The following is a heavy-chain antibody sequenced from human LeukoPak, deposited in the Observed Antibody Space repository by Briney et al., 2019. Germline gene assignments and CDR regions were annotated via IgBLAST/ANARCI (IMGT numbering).Heavy chain of an antibody. V-gene: IGHV1-69-2*01. CDR2: VDPEDGET. Sequence: ASVKVSCKASGYTFTSYDINWVQQAPGKGLEWMGLVDPEDGETIYAEKFQGRVTITADTSTDTAYMELSSLRSEDTAVYYCATGGYILGYWGQGTLVTVSS. D-gene: IGHD3-16*02. CDR1: GYTFTSYD. J-gene: IGHJ4*02. CDR3: ATGGYILGY.